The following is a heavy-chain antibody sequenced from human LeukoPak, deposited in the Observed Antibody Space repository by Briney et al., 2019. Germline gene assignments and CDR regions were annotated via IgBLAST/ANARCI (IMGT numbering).Heavy chain of an antibody. D-gene: IGHD2-2*02. CDR1: GGSINSGSYS. CDR3: ARCTSTSCYNFDY. V-gene: IGHV4-61*09. CDR2: IHTTGST. Sequence: SQTLSLTCSVSGGSINSGSYSWNWIRQSAGKGLEWIGHIHTTGSTNCNPSLKSRVTTSLDTSKNQFSLKLNSVTAADTAVYYCARCTSTSCYNFDYWGQGSLVTVSS. J-gene: IGHJ4*02.